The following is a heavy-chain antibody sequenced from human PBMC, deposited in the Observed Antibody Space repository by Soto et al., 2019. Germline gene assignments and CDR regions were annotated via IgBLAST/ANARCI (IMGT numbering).Heavy chain of an antibody. V-gene: IGHV4-30-2*01. J-gene: IGHJ4*02. D-gene: IGHD3-22*01. Sequence: PSETLSLTCAVSGGSISSGGYSWSWIRQPPGKGLEWIGYIYHSGSTYYNPSLKSRVTISVDRSKNQFSLKLSSMTAADTAVYYCARGDSSGYYYSYYFDYWGQGTLVTVS. CDR1: GGSISSGGYS. CDR3: ARGDSSGYYYSYYFDY. CDR2: IYHSGST.